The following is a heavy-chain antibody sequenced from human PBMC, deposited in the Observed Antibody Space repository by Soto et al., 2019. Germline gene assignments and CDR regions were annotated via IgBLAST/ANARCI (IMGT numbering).Heavy chain of an antibody. Sequence: QVQLQESGPGLVKPSQTLSLTCTVSGGSISSGGYYWSWIRQHPGKGLEWIGYIYYSGSTYYNPSLKSRVTISVDTSKNQFSLKLSCVTAADTAVYYCARAYSSSWYWFDPWGQGTLVTVSS. D-gene: IGHD6-13*01. CDR3: ARAYSSSWYWFDP. J-gene: IGHJ5*02. CDR1: GGSISSGGYY. V-gene: IGHV4-31*03. CDR2: IYYSGST.